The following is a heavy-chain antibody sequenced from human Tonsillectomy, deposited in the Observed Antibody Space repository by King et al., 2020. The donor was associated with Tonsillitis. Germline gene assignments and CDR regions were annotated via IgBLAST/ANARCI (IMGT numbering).Heavy chain of an antibody. J-gene: IGHJ4*02. CDR1: GFTFSSYE. V-gene: IGHV3-48*03. Sequence: VQLVESGGGLVQPGGSLRLSCAASGFTFSSYEMNWVRQAPGKGLEWVSYISSSGSTIYYADSVKGRFTISRDNAKNSLYLQMNSLRAEDTAVYYCARSLYGGNSAFGYWGQGTLVTVSS. D-gene: IGHD4-23*01. CDR2: ISSSGSTI. CDR3: ARSLYGGNSAFGY.